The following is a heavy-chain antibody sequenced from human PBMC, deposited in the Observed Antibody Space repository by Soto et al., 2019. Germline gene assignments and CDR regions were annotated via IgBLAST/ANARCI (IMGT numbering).Heavy chain of an antibody. J-gene: IGHJ6*02. D-gene: IGHD4-4*01. CDR2: INHSGSS. CDR1: GGSFSGYY. Sequence: QVQLQQWGAGLLKPSETLSLTCAVYGGSFSGYYWSWIRQPPGKGLGWVGGINHSGSSNYNPSLTSRVTISVDTSKNQFSLKMSSVTAAETAVYYCRRSMRADYRNHAGGYYGMDVWRQETTVTVSS. CDR3: RRSMRADYRNHAGGYYGMDV. V-gene: IGHV4-34*01.